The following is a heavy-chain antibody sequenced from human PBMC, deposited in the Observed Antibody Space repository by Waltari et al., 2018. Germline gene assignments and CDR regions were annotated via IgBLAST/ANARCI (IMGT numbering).Heavy chain of an antibody. D-gene: IGHD6-6*01. CDR3: ARVRLAHYDYFGFDV. CDR1: GFTFVTYW. J-gene: IGHJ6*02. Sequence: EVQLVESGGGLVQPGGSLRLPCEVSGFTFVTYWIHWVRQVPGKGLVWVARIKSDGSTINYADSVKGRFTIARDNAKNTVYLQMNSLRVEDTAVYFCARVRLAHYDYFGFDVWGQGTTVTVSS. V-gene: IGHV3-74*01. CDR2: IKSDGSTI.